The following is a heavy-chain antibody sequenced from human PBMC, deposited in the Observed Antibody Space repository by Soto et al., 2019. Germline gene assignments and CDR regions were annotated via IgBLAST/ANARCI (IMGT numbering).Heavy chain of an antibody. J-gene: IGHJ6*02. Sequence: PGESLKISCKGSGYSFTSYWIGWVRQMPGKGLEWMGIIYPGDSATRYSPSFQGQVTISADKSISTAYLQWSSLKASDTAMYYCARQVTYCSSTSCSHYYYYGMDVWGQGTTVTVSS. CDR1: GYSFTSYW. V-gene: IGHV5-51*01. D-gene: IGHD2-2*01. CDR3: ARQVTYCSSTSCSHYYYYGMDV. CDR2: IYPGDSAT.